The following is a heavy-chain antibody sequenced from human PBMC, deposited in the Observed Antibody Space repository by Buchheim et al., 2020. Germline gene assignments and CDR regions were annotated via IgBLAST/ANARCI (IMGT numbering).Heavy chain of an antibody. J-gene: IGHJ4*02. Sequence: QVQLVESGGGVVQPGRSLRLSCAASGLTFSTNSMHWVRQAPGKGLEWVAGISFDGSDQHYTDSVKGRFTISRDISKNNLSLQMNSLRVEDTAIYYCAKGRWDTSGWFFDYWGQGTL. V-gene: IGHV3-30-3*01. CDR2: ISFDGSDQ. CDR1: GLTFSTNS. CDR3: AKGRWDTSGWFFDY. D-gene: IGHD6-19*01.